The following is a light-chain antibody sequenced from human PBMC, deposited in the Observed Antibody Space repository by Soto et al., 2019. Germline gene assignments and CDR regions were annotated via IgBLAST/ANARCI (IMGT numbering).Light chain of an antibody. J-gene: IGKJ1*01. CDR1: QNISNW. Sequence: DLQMTQSPSTLSASIGDRVTITCRASQNISNWLAWYQQKPGKAPKLLIYKASSLEGGVPSRFSGSASGTEFTLTISSLQPDDFATYYCQHYDGFPWTFGQGTKVEIK. V-gene: IGKV1-5*03. CDR3: QHYDGFPWT. CDR2: KAS.